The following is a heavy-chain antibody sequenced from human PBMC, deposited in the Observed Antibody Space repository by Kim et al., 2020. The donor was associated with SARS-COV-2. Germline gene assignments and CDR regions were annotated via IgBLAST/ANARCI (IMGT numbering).Heavy chain of an antibody. D-gene: IGHD1-26*01. V-gene: IGHV4-59*01. J-gene: IGHJ4*02. CDR3: ARDVGIVGPNYFDY. Sequence: SETLSLTCTVSGGSISSYYWSWIRQPPGKGLEWIGYIYYSGSTNYNPSLKSRVTISVDTSKNQFSLKLSSVTAADTAVYYCARDVGIVGPNYFDYWGQGTLVTVSS. CDR1: GGSISSYY. CDR2: IYYSGST.